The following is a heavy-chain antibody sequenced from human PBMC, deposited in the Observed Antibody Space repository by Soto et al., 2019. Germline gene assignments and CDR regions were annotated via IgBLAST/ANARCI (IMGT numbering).Heavy chain of an antibody. CDR2: IYYSGST. J-gene: IGHJ4*02. Sequence: PSETLSLTCTVSGGSISSYYWSWIRQPPGKGLEWIGYIYYSGSTNYNPSLKSRVTISVDTSKNQFSLKLSSVTAADTAVYYCARVVRTMVRGVVKTYLDYWGQGTLVTVAS. CDR3: ARVVRTMVRGVVKTYLDY. D-gene: IGHD3-10*01. CDR1: GGSISSYY. V-gene: IGHV4-59*01.